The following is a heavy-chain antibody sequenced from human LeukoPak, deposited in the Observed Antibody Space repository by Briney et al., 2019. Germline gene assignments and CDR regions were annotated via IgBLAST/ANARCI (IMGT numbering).Heavy chain of an antibody. CDR3: ARVAPRRRLSSGWYYFDY. CDR1: DYTFTSYG. Sequence: GASVKVSCEASDYTFTSYGISWVRQAPGQGLEWMGWISGYNGNTKYAQKLQGRVTMTTDTSTSTAYMELRSLRPDDTAVYYCARVAPRRRLSSGWYYFDYWGQGTLVTVSS. V-gene: IGHV1-18*01. CDR2: ISGYNGNT. J-gene: IGHJ4*02. D-gene: IGHD6-19*01.